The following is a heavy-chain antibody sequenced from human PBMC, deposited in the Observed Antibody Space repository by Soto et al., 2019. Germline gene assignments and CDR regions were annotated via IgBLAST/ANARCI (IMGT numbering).Heavy chain of an antibody. CDR2: ISGSGAST. CDR3: AKARGDSSGRRPFDY. J-gene: IGHJ4*02. Sequence: GGSLRLSCAASGFTFSSYVVTWVRQAPGKGLEWVSAISGSGASTYYADSVKGRFTISRDNSKNTLYLQMNTLRADDTAVYYCAKARGDSSGRRPFDYWGQGTLVTVSS. V-gene: IGHV3-23*01. D-gene: IGHD6-19*01. CDR1: GFTFSSYV.